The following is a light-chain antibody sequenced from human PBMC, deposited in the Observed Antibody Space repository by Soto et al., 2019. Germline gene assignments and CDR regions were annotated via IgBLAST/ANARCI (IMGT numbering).Light chain of an antibody. Sequence: AIQLTQSPSSLSASVGDRVTITCRASQRISSALDWYQQKPGRAHKLLVYDAYALESGVQSRFSGSGSGTDFTLPINSLQSVYLATHYCQHNNTYPRTVGQGPKLGI. CDR2: DAY. J-gene: IGKJ2*01. V-gene: IGKV1-13*02. CDR1: QRISSA. CDR3: QHNNTYPRT.